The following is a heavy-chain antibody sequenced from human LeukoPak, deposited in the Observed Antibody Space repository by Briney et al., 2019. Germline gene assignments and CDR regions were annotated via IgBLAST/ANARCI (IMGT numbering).Heavy chain of an antibody. CDR2: TYYSGST. Sequence: PSETLSLTCTVSGGTISSYYWSWIRQPPGKGLEYIGDTYYSGSTNYNPSLKSQVAISVDTSKNQFSLKLSSVTAADTAVYYCARATGGYTYGELDYWGQGTLVTVSS. J-gene: IGHJ4*02. D-gene: IGHD5-18*01. CDR1: GGTISSYY. CDR3: ARATGGYTYGELDY. V-gene: IGHV4-59*01.